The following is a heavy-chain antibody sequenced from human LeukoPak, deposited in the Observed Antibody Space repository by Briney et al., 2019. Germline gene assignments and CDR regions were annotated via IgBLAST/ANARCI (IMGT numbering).Heavy chain of an antibody. Sequence: TGGSLRLSCAASGFSFRTYWMHWVRQAPGKGLVWVSHIDRDGSITDYADSVKGRFTISRDNAKNTLYLQMNSLKADDAAVYYCARAATGFDYWGQGTLVTVSS. CDR2: IDRDGSIT. V-gene: IGHV3-74*01. J-gene: IGHJ4*02. CDR3: ARAATGFDY. D-gene: IGHD6-25*01. CDR1: GFSFRTYW.